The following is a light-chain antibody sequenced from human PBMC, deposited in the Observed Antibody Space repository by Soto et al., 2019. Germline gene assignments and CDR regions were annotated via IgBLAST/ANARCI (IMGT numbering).Light chain of an antibody. V-gene: IGKV3-20*01. Sequence: EIVLTQSPGTLSLSPGERATLSCRASQSVSSYYLAWYQQKPGQAPSLLIYGASSRATGIPDRFSGSGSGTDFTLTISRLEPEDFGMYYCQQYGSSAPITFGQGTRVEIE. CDR3: QQYGSSAPIT. CDR2: GAS. J-gene: IGKJ5*01. CDR1: QSVSSYY.